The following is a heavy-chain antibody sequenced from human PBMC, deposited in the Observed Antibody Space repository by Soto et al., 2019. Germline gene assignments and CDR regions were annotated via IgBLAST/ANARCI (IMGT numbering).Heavy chain of an antibody. CDR3: TTLRYDP. J-gene: IGHJ5*02. CDR2: VNPNTGLT. V-gene: IGHV1-2*02. CDR1: GYTFTGYY. Sequence: SVKVSCKASGYTFTGYYMHWVRQAPGQGLEWMGWVNPNTGLTRYAQKFQDRVTMTRDTSINTAYMELSRLTSDDTAVYYCTTLRYDPWGQGTLVTVSS.